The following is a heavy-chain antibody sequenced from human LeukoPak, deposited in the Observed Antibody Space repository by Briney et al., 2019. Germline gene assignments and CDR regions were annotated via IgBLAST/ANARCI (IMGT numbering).Heavy chain of an antibody. CDR2: ISYDGSNK. Sequence: GGSLRLSCAASGFTFSSYGMHWVRQAPGKGLEWVAVISYDGSNKYYADSVKGRFTISRDNSKNTLYLQMNSLRAEDTAVYYCARDRSYYYDSSGYEPCDYWGQGTLVTVSS. CDR1: GFTFSSYG. V-gene: IGHV3-30*03. D-gene: IGHD3-22*01. CDR3: ARDRSYYYDSSGYEPCDY. J-gene: IGHJ4*02.